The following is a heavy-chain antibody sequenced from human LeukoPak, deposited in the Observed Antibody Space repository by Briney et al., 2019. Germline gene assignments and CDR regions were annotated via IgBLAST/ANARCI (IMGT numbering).Heavy chain of an antibody. Sequence: SQTLSLTCAISGDSVSSNSAAWNWIRQSPSRGLEWLGRTYYRSKWYNDYAVSVKRRININPDTSKNKFSLQLNSVTPEYTAVYYCARDPSRIAAAATYFDYWGQGTLVTVSS. D-gene: IGHD6-13*01. CDR3: ARDPSRIAAAATYFDY. CDR1: GDSVSSNSAA. CDR2: TYYRSKWYN. J-gene: IGHJ4*02. V-gene: IGHV6-1*01.